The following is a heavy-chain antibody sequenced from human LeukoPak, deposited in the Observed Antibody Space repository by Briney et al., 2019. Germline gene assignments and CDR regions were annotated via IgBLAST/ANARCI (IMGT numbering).Heavy chain of an antibody. J-gene: IGHJ4*02. CDR3: AREKREWFGELLFFDY. V-gene: IGHV3-48*03. Sequence: GGSLRLSCAASGFTFSSYEMNWVRQAPGKGLEWVSYISSSGSTIYYADSVKGRFTISRDNAKNSLYLQMHSLRAEDTAVYYCAREKREWFGELLFFDYWGQGTLVTVSS. CDR1: GFTFSSYE. D-gene: IGHD3-10*01. CDR2: ISSSGSTI.